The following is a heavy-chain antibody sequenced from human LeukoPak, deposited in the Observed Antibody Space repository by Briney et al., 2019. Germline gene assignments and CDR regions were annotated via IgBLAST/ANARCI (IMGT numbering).Heavy chain of an antibody. CDR3: ARDNPQMVEHYYGMDV. CDR1: GGTFSSYV. V-gene: IGHV1-69*13. CDR2: IIPIFGTA. J-gene: IGHJ6*04. Sequence: ASVKVSCKASGGTFSSYVISWVRQAPGQGLEWMGGIIPIFGTANYAQKFQGRVTITADESTSTAYMELSSLRSEDTAVYYCARDNPQMVEHYYGMDVWGKGTTVTVSS. D-gene: IGHD2-15*01.